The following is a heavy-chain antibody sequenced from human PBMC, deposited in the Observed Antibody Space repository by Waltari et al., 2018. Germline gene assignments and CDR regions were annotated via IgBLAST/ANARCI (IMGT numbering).Heavy chain of an antibody. CDR2: IYYSGST. D-gene: IGHD2-2*01. CDR3: AGGNRVPYWYFDL. V-gene: IGHV4-59*01. Sequence: QVQLQESGPGLVKPSETLPLTGTVSGGSISCYHWSWIRQPPGKGLEWVGYIYYSGSTNYNPSLKSRVTISLDTSTNQFSLKLSSVPAADTAVYYCAGGNRVPYWYFDLWGRGTLVTVSS. CDR1: GGSISCYH. J-gene: IGHJ2*01.